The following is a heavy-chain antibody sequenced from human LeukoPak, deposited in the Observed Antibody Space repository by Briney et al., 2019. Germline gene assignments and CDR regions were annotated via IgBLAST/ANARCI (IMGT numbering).Heavy chain of an antibody. J-gene: IGHJ4*02. V-gene: IGHV4-59*01. CDR1: GGSISSYC. CDR3: ARASSGYTFDY. CDR2: INYSGST. D-gene: IGHD5-12*01. Sequence: SETLSLTWTVSGGSISSYCWSWIRQPPGKVLEWIGYINYSGSTNDHPYLKSRVTISVDTSKDQFSVKLSSVTAADTAVYYCARASSGYTFDYWGQGTLVTVSS.